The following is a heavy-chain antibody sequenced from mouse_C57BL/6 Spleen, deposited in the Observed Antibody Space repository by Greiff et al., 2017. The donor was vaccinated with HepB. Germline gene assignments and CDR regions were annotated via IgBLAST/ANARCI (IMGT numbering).Heavy chain of an antibody. Sequence: VQLVESGAELARPGASVKLTCKASGYTFTSYGISWVKQRTGQGLEWIGEIYPRSGNTYYNEKFKGKATLTADKSSSTAYMELRSLTSEDSAVYFCARGGTTVVATRYFDYWGQGTTLTVSS. J-gene: IGHJ2*01. D-gene: IGHD1-1*01. V-gene: IGHV1-81*01. CDR2: IYPRSGNT. CDR1: GYTFTSYG. CDR3: ARGGTTVVATRYFDY.